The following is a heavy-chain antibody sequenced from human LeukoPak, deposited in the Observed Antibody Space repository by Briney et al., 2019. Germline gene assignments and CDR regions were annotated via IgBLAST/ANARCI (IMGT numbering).Heavy chain of an antibody. CDR2: ITYDGNNK. Sequence: GSSLRLSCAASGFTSSSYAVHWVRQARGKGLEWVAVITYDGNNKYYADSVKGRFTISRENTKNRLYLKMNSLTAEDRAVYYCARDRVQLWNYGMDVWGQGTTVTASS. CDR1: GFTSSSYA. V-gene: IGHV3-30-3*01. J-gene: IGHJ6*02. CDR3: ARDRVQLWNYGMDV. D-gene: IGHD5-18*01.